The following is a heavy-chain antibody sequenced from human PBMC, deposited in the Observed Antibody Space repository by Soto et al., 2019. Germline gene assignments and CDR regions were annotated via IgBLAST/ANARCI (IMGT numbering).Heavy chain of an antibody. J-gene: IGHJ4*02. CDR2: INTDGSTT. CDR1: GVTFSTYW. CDR3: ATSSGKIDH. D-gene: IGHD6-19*01. V-gene: IGHV3-74*01. Sequence: GGSLRLSCVASGVTFSTYWMHWVRQAPGKGLVWVSRINTDGSTTSYADSVEGRFTISRDNAKNTLFLQMNSLRAEDTAVYYCATSSGKIDHWGQGTLVTVSS.